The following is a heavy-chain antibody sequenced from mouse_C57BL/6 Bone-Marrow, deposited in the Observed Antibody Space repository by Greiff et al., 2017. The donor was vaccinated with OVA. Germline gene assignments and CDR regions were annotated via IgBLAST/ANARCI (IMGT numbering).Heavy chain of an antibody. J-gene: IGHJ2*01. D-gene: IGHD1-1*01. CDR3: ARFSTITTVVADYFDY. CDR2: IYPGSGST. Sequence: QVQLQQPGAELVKPGASVKMSCKASGYTFTSYWITWVKQRPGQGLEWIGDIYPGSGSTNYNEKFKSKATLTVDTSSSTAYMQLSSLTSEDSAVYYCARFSTITTVVADYFDYWGQGTTLTVSS. CDR1: GYTFTSYW. V-gene: IGHV1-55*01.